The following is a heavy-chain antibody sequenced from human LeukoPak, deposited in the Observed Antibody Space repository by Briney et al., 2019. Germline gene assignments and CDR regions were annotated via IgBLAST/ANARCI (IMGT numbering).Heavy chain of an antibody. CDR3: ARQSCGGGSCYSDRGNFDY. CDR2: INYSGNT. CDR1: GGSISSGSYY. V-gene: IGHV4-39*01. D-gene: IGHD2-15*01. J-gene: IGHJ4*02. Sequence: PSETLSLTCTVSGGSISSGSYYWGWIRQPPGKGPEWIGSINYSGNTYYNPSLKSRVTISVDTSKNQFSLKLSSVTATDTAVYYCARQSCGGGSCYSDRGNFDYWGQGTLVTVSS.